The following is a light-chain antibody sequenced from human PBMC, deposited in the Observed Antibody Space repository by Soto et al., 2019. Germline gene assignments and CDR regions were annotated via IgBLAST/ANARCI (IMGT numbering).Light chain of an antibody. Sequence: QSVLTQPPSASGTPGQRVTISCSGSSSNIGTYSVSWYQQFPGTAPRLLIYSDNQRPSGVPDRFSASKSGASASLAISGLQAEDEADYYCISYIPSTTTHWVFGGGTKLTVL. J-gene: IGLJ3*02. CDR2: SDN. CDR3: ISYIPSTTTHWV. CDR1: SSNIGTYS. V-gene: IGLV1-44*01.